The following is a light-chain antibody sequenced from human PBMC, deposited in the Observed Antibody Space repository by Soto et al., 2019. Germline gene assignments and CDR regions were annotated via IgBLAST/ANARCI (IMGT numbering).Light chain of an antibody. J-gene: IGKJ1*01. CDR3: QQYDTYWT. Sequence: DIQMTQSPSSLSASVRDSVTITCRASQSILSWLAWYQHKPGKAPKLLIYDASSLESGVPSRFSGSRSGTEFTLTISSLQPDDIATYYCQQYDTYWTFGQGTKVDIK. CDR1: QSILSW. CDR2: DAS. V-gene: IGKV1-5*01.